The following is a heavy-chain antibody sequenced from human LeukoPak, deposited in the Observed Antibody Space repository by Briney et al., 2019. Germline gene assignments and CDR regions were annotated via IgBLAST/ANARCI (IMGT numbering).Heavy chain of an antibody. J-gene: IGHJ4*02. Sequence: ASVKVSCKASGGTFSSYAFSWVRQAPGQGLEWMGGIIPIFGTANYAQKFQGRVTITTDESTSTAYMELSGLRSEDTAVYYCARDRGSSQVQLWFWGQGTLVTVSS. CDR2: IIPIFGTA. CDR1: GGTFSSYA. CDR3: ARDRGSSQVQLWF. V-gene: IGHV1-69*05. D-gene: IGHD5-18*01.